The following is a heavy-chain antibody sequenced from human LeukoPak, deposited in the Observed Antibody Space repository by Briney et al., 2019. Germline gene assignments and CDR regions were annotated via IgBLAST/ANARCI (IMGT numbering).Heavy chain of an antibody. CDR3: ARARRCGGDCYGTFDY. D-gene: IGHD2-21*02. V-gene: IGHV4-59*01. J-gene: IGHJ4*02. Sequence: SETLSLTCTVSGGSISSYYWSWIRQPPGKGLERIGYIYYSGSTNYNPSLKSRVTISVDTSKNQFSLKLSSVTAADTAVYYCARARRCGGDCYGTFDYWGQGTPVTVSS. CDR2: IYYSGST. CDR1: GGSISSYY.